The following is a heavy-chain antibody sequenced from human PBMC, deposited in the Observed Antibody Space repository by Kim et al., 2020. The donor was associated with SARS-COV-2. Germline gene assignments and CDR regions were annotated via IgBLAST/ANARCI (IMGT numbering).Heavy chain of an antibody. J-gene: IGHJ4*02. CDR2: INHSGST. CDR1: GGSFSGYY. Sequence: SETLSLTCAVYGGSFSGYYWSWIRQPPGKGLEWIGEINHSGSTNYNPSLKSRVTISVDTSKNQFSLKLSSVTAADTAVYYCAGYYYGSGSYSQWGQGTLVTVSS. D-gene: IGHD3-10*01. V-gene: IGHV4-34*01. CDR3: AGYYYGSGSYSQ.